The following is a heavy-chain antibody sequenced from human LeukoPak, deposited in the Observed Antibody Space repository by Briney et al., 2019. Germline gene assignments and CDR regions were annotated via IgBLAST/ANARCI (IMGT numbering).Heavy chain of an antibody. CDR2: IYPGDSDT. CDR3: ARQFPYCGGDCPFDY. CDR1: GYSFTSYW. J-gene: IGHJ4*02. Sequence: GESLQISCKGSGYSFTSYWIGWVRQMPGKGLEWMGIIYPGDSDTRYSPSFQGQVTISADKSISTAYLQWSSLKASDTAMYYCARQFPYCGGDCPFDYWGQGTLVTVSS. D-gene: IGHD2-21*02. V-gene: IGHV5-51*01.